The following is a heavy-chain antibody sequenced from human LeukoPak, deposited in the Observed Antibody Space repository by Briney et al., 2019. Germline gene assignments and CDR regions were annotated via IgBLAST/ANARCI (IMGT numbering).Heavy chain of an antibody. D-gene: IGHD2-15*01. CDR3: ARGGYCSGGSCRGDNWFDP. Sequence: PSETLSLTCAVYGGSFSGYYWSWIRQPPGKGLEWIGEINHSGSTNYNPSLKSRVTISVDTSKNQFSLKLSSVTAADTAVYYCARGGYCSGGSCRGDNWFDPWGQGTLVTVSS. V-gene: IGHV4-34*01. CDR2: INHSGST. J-gene: IGHJ5*02. CDR1: GGSFSGYY.